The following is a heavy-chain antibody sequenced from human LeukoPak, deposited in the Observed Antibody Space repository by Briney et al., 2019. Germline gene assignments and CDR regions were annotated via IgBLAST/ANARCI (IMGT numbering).Heavy chain of an antibody. Sequence: PGASVKVSCKASGGTFSSYAISWVRQAPGQGLEWMGRIIPILGIANYAQKFQGRVTITAEKSTSTAYMELSSLRSEDTAVYYCARDPIGYSPDYFDYWGQGTLVTVSS. J-gene: IGHJ4*02. CDR3: ARDPIGYSPDYFDY. CDR2: IIPILGIA. V-gene: IGHV1-69*04. D-gene: IGHD2-21*01. CDR1: GGTFSSYA.